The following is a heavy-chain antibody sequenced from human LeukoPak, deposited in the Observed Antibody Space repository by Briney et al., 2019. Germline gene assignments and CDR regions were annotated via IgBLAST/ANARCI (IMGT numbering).Heavy chain of an antibody. J-gene: IGHJ4*02. CDR1: GGSISSSSYY. CDR3: ARQSRGAQGYFDY. Sequence: PSETLSLTCTVSGGSISSSSYYWGWIRQPPGKGLEWIGSIYYSGSTYYNPSLKSRVTISVDTSKNQFSLKLSSVTAADTAVYYCARQSRGAQGYFDYWGQGTLVTVSS. V-gene: IGHV4-39*01. D-gene: IGHD5-12*01. CDR2: IYYSGST.